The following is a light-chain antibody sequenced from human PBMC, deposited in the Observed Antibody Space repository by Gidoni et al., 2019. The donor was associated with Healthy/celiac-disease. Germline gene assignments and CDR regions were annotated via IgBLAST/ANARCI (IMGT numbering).Light chain of an antibody. CDR2: GAS. Sequence: EIGMTKSQATRSVSPGERATLACRASQGVSSNLAWYQQRPGQAPRLLGYGASTRATGIPARFSGSGSGAEYTLTISSMQSQDFAVYYCQQYNNWPLFTFGPGTKVDIK. V-gene: IGKV3-15*01. J-gene: IGKJ3*01. CDR3: QQYNNWPLFT. CDR1: QGVSSN.